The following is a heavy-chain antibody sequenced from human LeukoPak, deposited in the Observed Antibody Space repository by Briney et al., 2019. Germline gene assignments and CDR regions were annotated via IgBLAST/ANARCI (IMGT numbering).Heavy chain of an antibody. Sequence: ASVKVSCKASGYTFTSYGISWVRQAPGQGLEWMGWISAYNDNTNYAQKLQGRVTMTTDTSTSTAYMELRSLRSDDTAVYYCARVLLWFGELVGDYWGQGTLVTVSS. CDR2: ISAYNDNT. V-gene: IGHV1-18*01. CDR3: ARVLLWFGELVGDY. CDR1: GYTFTSYG. J-gene: IGHJ4*02. D-gene: IGHD3-10*01.